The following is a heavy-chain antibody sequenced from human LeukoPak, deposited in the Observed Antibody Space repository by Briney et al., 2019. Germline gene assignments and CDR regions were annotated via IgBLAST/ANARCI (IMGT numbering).Heavy chain of an antibody. Sequence: GASLRLSCAASGFIFSSYRMNWVRQAPGKGLEWVSSVSNSGDYIHYADSVKGRFTISRDNSKNSLYLQMNSLRAEDTAVYYCARALIGYYFDYWDQGTLVTVSS. CDR1: GFIFSSYR. CDR2: VSNSGDYI. CDR3: ARALIGYYFDY. V-gene: IGHV3-21*06. D-gene: IGHD2-8*01. J-gene: IGHJ4*02.